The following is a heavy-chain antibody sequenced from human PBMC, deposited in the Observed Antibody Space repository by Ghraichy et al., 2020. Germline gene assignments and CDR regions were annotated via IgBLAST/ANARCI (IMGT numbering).Heavy chain of an antibody. CDR3: ARGSGYSSSWYLVDY. J-gene: IGHJ4*02. Sequence: SETLSLTCTVSGGSISSYYWSWIRQPPGKGLEWIGYIYYSGSTNYNPSLKSRVTISEDTSKNQFSLKLSSVTAADTAVYYCARGSGYSSSWYLVDYWGQGTLVTVSS. CDR1: GGSISSYY. D-gene: IGHD6-13*01. CDR2: IYYSGST. V-gene: IGHV4-59*01.